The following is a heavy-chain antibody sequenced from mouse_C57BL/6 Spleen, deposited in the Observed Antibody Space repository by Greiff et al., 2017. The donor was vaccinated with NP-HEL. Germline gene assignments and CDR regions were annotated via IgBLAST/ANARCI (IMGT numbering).Heavy chain of an antibody. CDR3: AKELEYFDV. Sequence: EVKLVESGGGLVKPGGSLKLSCAASGFTFSDYGMHWVRQAPEKGLEWVAYISSGSSTIYYADTVKGRFTISRDNAKNTLFLQMTSLRSEDTAMYYCAKELEYFDVWGTGTTVTVSS. J-gene: IGHJ1*03. D-gene: IGHD3-1*01. CDR1: GFTFSDYG. V-gene: IGHV5-17*01. CDR2: ISSGSSTI.